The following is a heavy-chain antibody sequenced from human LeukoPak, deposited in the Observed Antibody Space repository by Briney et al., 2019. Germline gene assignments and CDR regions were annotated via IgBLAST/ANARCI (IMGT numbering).Heavy chain of an antibody. Sequence: GGSLRLSCAASGFTFRSYWMSWVRQAPGKGLEWVANINQDGSEKYYVDSVKGRFTISRDNAENSLFLQLNSLRAEDTAVYYCARGVFCGGDCYSPKCNWGQGTLVTVSS. V-gene: IGHV3-7*01. CDR3: ARGVFCGGDCYSPKCN. D-gene: IGHD2-21*02. CDR2: INQDGSEK. CDR1: GFTFRSYW. J-gene: IGHJ4*02.